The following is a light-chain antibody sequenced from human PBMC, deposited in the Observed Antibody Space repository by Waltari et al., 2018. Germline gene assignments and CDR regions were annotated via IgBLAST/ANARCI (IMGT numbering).Light chain of an antibody. J-gene: IGKJ1*01. V-gene: IGKV3-20*01. CDR2: HTS. CDR3: QKYDFLPAT. CDR1: QGVGKY. Sequence: EIVLTQSPGTLSLSPGEISTLSCRASQGVGKYVAWYQQRPGQAPRLLLYHTSIRATGIPNRFSGSGYGTDFSLTISRLEPEDFAVYYCQKYDFLPATFGQGTTVEIK.